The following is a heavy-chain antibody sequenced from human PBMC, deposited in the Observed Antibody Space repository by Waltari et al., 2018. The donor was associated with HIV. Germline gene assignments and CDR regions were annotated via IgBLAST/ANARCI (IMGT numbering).Heavy chain of an antibody. Sequence: QLQLQESGPGLVKPSETLSLTCTVSGVSIRSTSHYWGWIRQPPGKGLEWIGTMYYSGSTYYNPSLKSRVTISVDTSKNQFSLKLSSVTAANTAVYYCARRSVTAVAGTWYYFDYWGQGTLVTVSS. D-gene: IGHD6-19*01. J-gene: IGHJ4*02. CDR3: ARRSVTAVAGTWYYFDY. CDR2: MYYSGST. V-gene: IGHV4-39*01. CDR1: GVSIRSTSHY.